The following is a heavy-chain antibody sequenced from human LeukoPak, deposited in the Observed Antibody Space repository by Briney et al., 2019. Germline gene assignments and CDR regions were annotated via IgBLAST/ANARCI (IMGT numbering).Heavy chain of an antibody. CDR3: ASSRGSWPDYFDY. V-gene: IGHV3-21*01. D-gene: IGHD6-13*01. CDR1: GFTFSSYN. CDR2: ITSSSRYI. Sequence: GGSLRLSCAVSGFTFSSYNMNWVRQAPGKGLEWVSSITSSSRYIYYADSVKGRFTISRDNAKNSLYLQMNSLRAEDTAVYYCASSRGSWPDYFDYWGQGTLVTVSS. J-gene: IGHJ4*02.